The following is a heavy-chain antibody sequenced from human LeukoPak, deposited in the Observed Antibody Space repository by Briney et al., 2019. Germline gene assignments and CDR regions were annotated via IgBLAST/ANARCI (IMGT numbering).Heavy chain of an antibody. D-gene: IGHD3-3*01. J-gene: IGHJ4*02. V-gene: IGHV1-69*05. CDR2: IIPIFGTA. CDR1: GGTFSSYA. CDR3: ARDRDFWSGYLFDY. Sequence: SVKVSCKASGGTFSSYAMSWVRQAPGQGLEWMGRIIPIFGTANYAQKFQGRVTITTDESTSTAYMELSSLRSEDTAVYYCARDRDFWSGYLFDYWGQGTLVTVSS.